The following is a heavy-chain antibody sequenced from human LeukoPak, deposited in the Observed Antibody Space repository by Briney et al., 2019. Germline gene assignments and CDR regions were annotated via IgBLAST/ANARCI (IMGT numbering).Heavy chain of an antibody. CDR3: ARDGRMVGYYYYYMDV. D-gene: IGHD1-26*01. CDR2: IYYSGST. CDR1: GGSISSSSYY. J-gene: IGHJ6*03. V-gene: IGHV4-39*07. Sequence: SETLSLTCTVSGGSISSSSYYWGWIRQPPGKGLEWIGSIYYSGSTYYNPSLKSRVTISVDTSKNQFSLKLSSVTAADTAVYYCARDGRMVGYYYYYMDVWGKGTTVTVSS.